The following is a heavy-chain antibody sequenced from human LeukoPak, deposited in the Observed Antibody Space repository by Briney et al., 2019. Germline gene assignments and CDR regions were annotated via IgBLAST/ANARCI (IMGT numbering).Heavy chain of an antibody. D-gene: IGHD1-26*01. Sequence: PGGSLRLSCAAYGFTFSSYTMNWVRKAPGKGLEWISYISSSSSIMYYADSVKGRFSISRDNAKNSLYLQMNSLRDEDTAVYYCARDKSGSDSARGAVIDICGQGAIVTVSS. V-gene: IGHV3-48*02. CDR3: ARDKSGSDSARGAVIDI. CDR2: ISSSSSIM. CDR1: GFTFSSYT. J-gene: IGHJ3*02.